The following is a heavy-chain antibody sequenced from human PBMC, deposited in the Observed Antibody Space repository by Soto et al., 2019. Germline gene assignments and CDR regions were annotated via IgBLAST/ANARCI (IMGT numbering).Heavy chain of an antibody. J-gene: IGHJ4*02. CDR3: ARGCMLIIPTAKAFDY. V-gene: IGHV4-4*07. CDR2: IYPSGST. D-gene: IGHD1-1*01. CDR1: GGSISPYY. Sequence: XETLSRTCFVSGGSISPYYWSLIRQPAGKGLDWIWRIYPSGSTNYNPPLKSRVTMSVAISKNQFSLKLTSVPAADTATYYCARGCMLIIPTAKAFDYWGQGTLVTVSS.